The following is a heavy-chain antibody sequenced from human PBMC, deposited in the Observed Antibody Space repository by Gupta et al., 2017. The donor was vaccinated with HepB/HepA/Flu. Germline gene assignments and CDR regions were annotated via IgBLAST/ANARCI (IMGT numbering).Heavy chain of an antibody. D-gene: IGHD1/OR15-1a*01. CDR2: ANRRSPT. CDR3: ARNIWKNYYPAYYFDS. J-gene: IGHJ4*02. V-gene: IGHV4-34*01. CDR1: GGSFSDHS. Sequence: QVQLQQWGAGLLKPSETLSLTCDVHGGSFSDHSWSWIRQPPGKGLEWIGEANRRSPTKYSPSLKSRVTISLDTSKNQFSLILNSGTAADTAVYFCARNIWKNYYPAYYFDSWGQGILVTVSS.